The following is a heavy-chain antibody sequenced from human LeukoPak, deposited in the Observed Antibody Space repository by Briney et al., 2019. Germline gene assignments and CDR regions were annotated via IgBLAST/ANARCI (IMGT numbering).Heavy chain of an antibody. V-gene: IGHV3-73*01. CDR3: TSTGYSSSWYPFDY. CDR1: GFTFSGSA. J-gene: IGHJ4*02. Sequence: GGSLRLSCAASGFTFSGSAMHWVRQASGKGLEWVGRIRSKANSYATAYAASVKGRFTISRDDSKNTAYLQMNSLKTEDTAVYYCTSTGYSSSWYPFDYWGQGTLVTVSS. CDR2: IRSKANSYAT. D-gene: IGHD6-13*01.